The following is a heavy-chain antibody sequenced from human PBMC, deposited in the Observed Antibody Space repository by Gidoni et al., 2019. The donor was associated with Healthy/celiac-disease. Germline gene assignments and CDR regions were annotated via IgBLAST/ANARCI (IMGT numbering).Heavy chain of an antibody. V-gene: IGHV4-39*01. CDR2: IYYSGST. Sequence: QLQLQESGPGLVKPSETLSLTCTVSGGSISSSSYYWGWIRQPPGKGLEWIGSIYYSGSTYYNPSLKSRVTISVDTSKNQFSLKLSSVTAADTAVYYCARTSWEDHSSSSPYFDYWGQGTLVTVSS. D-gene: IGHD6-6*01. CDR3: ARTSWEDHSSSSPYFDY. J-gene: IGHJ4*02. CDR1: GGSISSSSYY.